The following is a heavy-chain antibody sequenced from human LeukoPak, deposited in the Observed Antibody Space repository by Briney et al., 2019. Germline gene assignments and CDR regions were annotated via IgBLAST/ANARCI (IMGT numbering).Heavy chain of an antibody. CDR1: GGSFGGYY. CDR3: ARDNSGDWFDP. CDR2: INHSGST. Sequence: SETLSLTCAVYGGSFGGYYWSWIRQPPGKGLEWIGEINHSGSTNYNPSLKSRVTISVDTSKNQFSLKLSSVTAADTAVYYCARDNSGDWFDPWGQGTLVTVSS. V-gene: IGHV4-34*01. D-gene: IGHD4-23*01. J-gene: IGHJ5*02.